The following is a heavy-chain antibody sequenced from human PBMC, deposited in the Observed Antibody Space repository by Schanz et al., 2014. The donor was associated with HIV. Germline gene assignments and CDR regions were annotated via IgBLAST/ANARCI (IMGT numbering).Heavy chain of an antibody. CDR1: RFTFSNSA. J-gene: IGHJ4*02. D-gene: IGHD2-15*01. CDR2: ISHNGSNK. V-gene: IGHV3-30*14. CDR3: AKEGKPVVVDGPRH. Sequence: VQLVQSGGGVVQPGRSLRLSCTASRFTFSNSALHWVRQAPGKGLEWVALISHNGSNKNYADSVKGRFTVSRDNSKNTLYLQLDNVRAEDTAVYYCAKEGKPVVVDGPRHWGQGVLVTVSS.